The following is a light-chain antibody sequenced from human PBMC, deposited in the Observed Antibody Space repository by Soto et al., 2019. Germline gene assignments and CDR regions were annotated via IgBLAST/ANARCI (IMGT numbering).Light chain of an antibody. J-gene: IGKJ1*01. CDR1: QSVSSN. Sequence: EIVMTQSPATLSVSPGERATLSCRASQSVSSNLAWYQQKPGQAPRLLIYGESTRATGIPDRLSGSGSGTELNLTISRLQSEDFAVYYCQKYNNWPRTCGQGTKVDIK. CDR2: GES. V-gene: IGKV3-15*01. CDR3: QKYNNWPRT.